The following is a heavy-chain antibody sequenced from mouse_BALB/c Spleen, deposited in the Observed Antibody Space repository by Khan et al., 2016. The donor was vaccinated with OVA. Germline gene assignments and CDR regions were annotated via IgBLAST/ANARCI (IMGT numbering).Heavy chain of an antibody. V-gene: IGHV3-1*02. CDR1: GYSITSGYS. D-gene: IGHD1-2*01. CDR3: ARSRINTTATSFYFDY. J-gene: IGHJ2*01. CDR2: IHYSGRT. Sequence: EVQLQESGPDLVKPSQSLSLTCTVTGYSITSGYSWHWIRQFPGNKLEWMGYIHYSGRTNYNPSLKSRISITRDTSKNQFFLQLNSMTTEDPATGYCARSRINTTATSFYFDYWGQGTTLTVSS.